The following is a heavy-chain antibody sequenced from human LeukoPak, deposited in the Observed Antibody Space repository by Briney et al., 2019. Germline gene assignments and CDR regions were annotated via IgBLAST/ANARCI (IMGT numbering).Heavy chain of an antibody. CDR2: ISDNGLRT. J-gene: IGHJ4*02. CDR1: GFTFSNFG. V-gene: IGHV3-33*08. CDR3: ARDRIGNYSIDY. D-gene: IGHD1-26*01. Sequence: PGGSLRLSCAASGFTFSNFGLNWVRQAPGKGLEWVAFISDNGLRTYSLESVKGLFTISRDDSKTTLYLQMNSLRVEDTAVYYCARDRIGNYSIDYWGQGTLVTVSS.